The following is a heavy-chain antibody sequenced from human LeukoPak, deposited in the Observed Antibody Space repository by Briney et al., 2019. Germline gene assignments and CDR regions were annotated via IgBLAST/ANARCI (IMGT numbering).Heavy chain of an antibody. D-gene: IGHD6-13*01. CDR3: ARGRGRIAAAGDTNWFDP. J-gene: IGHJ5*02. V-gene: IGHV1-8*01. Sequence: ALVKVSCKASGYTFTSYDINWVRQAPGQGLEWMGWMNPNSGNAGYAQKFQGRVTITADESTRTAYMELSSLRSEDTAVYYCARGRGRIAAAGDTNWFDPWGQGTLVTVSS. CDR2: MNPNSGNA. CDR1: GYTFTSYD.